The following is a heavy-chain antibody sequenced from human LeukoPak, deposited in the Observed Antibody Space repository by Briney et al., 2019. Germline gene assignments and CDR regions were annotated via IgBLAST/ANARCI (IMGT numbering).Heavy chain of an antibody. CDR3: AKGISGGPWYYFDY. Sequence: GRSLRLSCAASGFTFDDYAMHWVRQAPGKGLEWVSGISWNSGSIGYADSVKGRFTISRDNAKNSLYLQMNSLRAEDTALYYCAKGISGGPWYYFDYWGQGTLVTVSS. CDR2: ISWNSGSI. D-gene: IGHD7-27*01. CDR1: GFTFDDYA. J-gene: IGHJ4*02. V-gene: IGHV3-9*01.